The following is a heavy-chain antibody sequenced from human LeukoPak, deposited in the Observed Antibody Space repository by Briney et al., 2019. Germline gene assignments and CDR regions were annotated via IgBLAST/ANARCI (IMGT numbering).Heavy chain of an antibody. CDR1: GGSISSSSYY. V-gene: IGHV4-39*07. CDR3: ARVMAAVRGLDAFDI. J-gene: IGHJ3*02. CDR2: IYYSGST. Sequence: PSETLSLTCTVSGGSISSSSYYWGWIRQPPGKGLEWIGSIYYSGSTYYNPSLKSRVTISVDTSKNQFSLKLSSVTAADTAVYYCARVMAAVRGLDAFDIWGQGTMVTVSS. D-gene: IGHD3-10*01.